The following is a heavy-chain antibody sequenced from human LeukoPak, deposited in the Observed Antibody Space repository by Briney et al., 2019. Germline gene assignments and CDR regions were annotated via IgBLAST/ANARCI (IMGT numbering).Heavy chain of an antibody. D-gene: IGHD3/OR15-3a*01. V-gene: IGHV4-39*01. J-gene: IGHJ4*02. CDR3: ARNWTLGGRASIGNAYFDS. Sequence: SETLSLTCTVSVSGGSIRSSNSYWGWIRQPPGKGLEWIGSIYHSGSTYYNPSLKSRVTISVDTSKNQFSLRLTSVTAADTAVYYCARNWTLGGRASIGNAYFDSWGQGTLVTVSS. CDR1: GGSIRSSNSY. CDR2: IYHSGST.